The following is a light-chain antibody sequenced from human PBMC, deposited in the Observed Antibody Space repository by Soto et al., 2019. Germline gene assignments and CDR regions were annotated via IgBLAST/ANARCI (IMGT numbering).Light chain of an antibody. CDR2: DAS. V-gene: IGKV1D-13*01. CDR1: QGISSA. Sequence: ASPLTQSPSSLSAYVGDSVSITCRASQGISSALAWYQQKPGRAPKLLIYDASSLEGGVPSRFSGSRSGTDFTLTVSSLQPEDFATYYCQQFDDYPFTFGPGTKVDIK. J-gene: IGKJ3*01. CDR3: QQFDDYPFT.